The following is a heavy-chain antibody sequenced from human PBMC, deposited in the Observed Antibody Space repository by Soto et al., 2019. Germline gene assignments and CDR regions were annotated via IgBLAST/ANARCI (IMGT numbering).Heavy chain of an antibody. Sequence: PGGSLRLSCAATGFTFSVYAMTWVRQAPGKGLEWVSAVTANGGSTYSADSVKGRFTISRDNSKNTLFLQMNSLRAEDTAVYYCASRGVADGATYYYYYGMDVWGQGTTVTVSS. CDR1: GFTFSVYA. CDR2: VTANGGST. D-gene: IGHD3-10*01. V-gene: IGHV3-23*01. J-gene: IGHJ6*02. CDR3: ASRGVADGATYYYYYGMDV.